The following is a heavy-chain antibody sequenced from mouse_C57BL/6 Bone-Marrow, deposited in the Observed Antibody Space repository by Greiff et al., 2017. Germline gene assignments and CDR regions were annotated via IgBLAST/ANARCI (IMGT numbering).Heavy chain of an antibody. V-gene: IGHV1-54*01. CDR3: ATQLRLRDY. Sequence: QVQLQQSGAELVRPGTSVKVSCKASGYAFTNYLIEWVKQRPGQGLEWIGVINPGSGGTNYNEKFKGKATLTADKSSSTAYMQLSSLTSEDSAVYFCATQLRLRDYWGQGTTLTVSS. CDR1: GYAFTNYL. J-gene: IGHJ2*01. D-gene: IGHD3-2*02. CDR2: INPGSGGT.